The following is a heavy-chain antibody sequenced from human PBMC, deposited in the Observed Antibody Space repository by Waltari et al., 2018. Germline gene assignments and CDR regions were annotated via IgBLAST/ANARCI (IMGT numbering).Heavy chain of an antibody. CDR3: ARDLGGIAAAGTCPY. D-gene: IGHD6-13*01. CDR2: INPNSGGT. CDR1: GYTFPGYY. J-gene: IGHJ4*02. V-gene: IGHV1-2*06. Sequence: QVQLVQSGAEVKKPGASVKVSFKASGYTFPGYYLHWVRQAPGQGLEWMGRINPNSGGTNYAQKFQGRVTMTRDTSISTAYMELSRLRSDDTAVYYCARDLGGIAAAGTCPYWGQGTLVTVSS.